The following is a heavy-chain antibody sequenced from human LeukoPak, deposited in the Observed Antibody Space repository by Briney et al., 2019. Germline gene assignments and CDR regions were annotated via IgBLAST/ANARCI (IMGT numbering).Heavy chain of an antibody. Sequence: GGSLRLSCAASEFTFSRYWMSWVRQAPGKGLEWVSVIYSGGSTYYADSVKGRFTISRDNSKNTLYLQMNSLRAEDTAVYYCARAGQIGEVYYYYYMDVWGKGTTVTISS. J-gene: IGHJ6*03. CDR1: EFTFSRYW. CDR2: IYSGGST. CDR3: ARAGQIGEVYYYYYMDV. D-gene: IGHD3-10*01. V-gene: IGHV3-53*01.